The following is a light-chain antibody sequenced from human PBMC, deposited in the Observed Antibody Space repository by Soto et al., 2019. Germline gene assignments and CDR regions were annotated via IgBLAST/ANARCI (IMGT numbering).Light chain of an antibody. CDR2: GAS. Sequence: EKVMTQSPATLSMSPGERATLSCRASQSVGSFLAWYQQKPGQAPRLLIYGASTRATGIPARFSGSGSGTEFTLTISSLQSEDFTVYYRQHYTSWRSWTFGKGNKL. V-gene: IGKV3-15*01. CDR3: QHYTSWRSWT. CDR1: QSVGSF. J-gene: IGKJ1*01.